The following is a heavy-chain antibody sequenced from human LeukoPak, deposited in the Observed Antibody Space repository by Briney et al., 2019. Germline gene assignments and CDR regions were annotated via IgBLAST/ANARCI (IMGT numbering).Heavy chain of an antibody. V-gene: IGHV3-74*01. CDR3: AKDSSSWSVDY. D-gene: IGHD6-13*01. CDR2: INSDGSTT. J-gene: IGHJ4*02. CDR1: GFTFSTYW. Sequence: GGSLRLSCAASGFTFSTYWMHWVRQAPGKGLVWVSRINSDGSTTTYADSVKGRFTISRDNAKNTLYLQMNSLRAEDTAVYYCAKDSSSWSVDYWGQGTLVTVSS.